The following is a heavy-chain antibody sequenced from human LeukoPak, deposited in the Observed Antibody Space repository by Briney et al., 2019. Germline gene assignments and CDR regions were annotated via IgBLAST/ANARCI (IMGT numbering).Heavy chain of an antibody. J-gene: IGHJ4*02. CDR1: GFTFSSYS. V-gene: IGHV3-48*01. CDR3: ARDRRSYDFWSGYLVY. D-gene: IGHD3-3*01. CDR2: ISSSSSTI. Sequence: GGSLRLSCAASGFTFSSYSMNWVRHAPGKGLEWVSYISSSSSTIYYADSVEGRFTISRDNAKNSLYLQMNSLRAEDTAVYYCARDRRSYDFWSGYLVYWGQGTLVTVSS.